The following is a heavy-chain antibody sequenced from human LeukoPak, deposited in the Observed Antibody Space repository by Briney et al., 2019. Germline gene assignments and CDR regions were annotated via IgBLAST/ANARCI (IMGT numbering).Heavy chain of an antibody. D-gene: IGHD1-26*01. CDR3: ARDEVGAPPIDY. CDR2: INGDGGSA. CDR1: GFAFSSHW. Sequence: GGSLRLSCEASGFAFSSHWMHWVRQAPGKGLVWVSNINGDGGSAGYADSVKGRFTTSRDNAKNTLYLHMNSLRVEDTAVYYCARDEVGAPPIDYWGQGALVTVSS. J-gene: IGHJ4*02. V-gene: IGHV3-74*01.